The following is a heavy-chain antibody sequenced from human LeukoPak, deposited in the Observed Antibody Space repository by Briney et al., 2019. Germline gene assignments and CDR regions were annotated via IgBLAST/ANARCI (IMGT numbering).Heavy chain of an antibody. J-gene: IGHJ6*02. CDR3: AKEVVAATPRYYYYYGMDV. V-gene: IGHV3-43*01. CDR1: GFTFDDYT. Sequence: GGSLRLSCAASGFTFDDYTMHWVRQAPGKGLEWVSLISWDGGSTYYADSVKGRFTISRDNAKNSLYLQMNSLRAEDTALYYCAKEVVAATPRYYYYYGMDVWGQGTTVTVSS. CDR2: ISWDGGST. D-gene: IGHD2-15*01.